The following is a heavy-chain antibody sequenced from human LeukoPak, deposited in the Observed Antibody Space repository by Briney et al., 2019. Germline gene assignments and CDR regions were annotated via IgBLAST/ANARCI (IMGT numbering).Heavy chain of an antibody. Sequence: GGSLRLSCAASGFTFSSSAMHWVRQGPGKGLEWVAYIAHHGNNKYYADSVKGRFTISRDNSKRTLYLQMNSLRADDTAVYYCAREGNIESRQQHSEFDPWGQGTLVTVSS. V-gene: IGHV3-30*02. CDR2: IAHHGNNK. CDR3: AREGNIESRQQHSEFDP. CDR1: GFTFSSSA. J-gene: IGHJ5*02. D-gene: IGHD6-13*01.